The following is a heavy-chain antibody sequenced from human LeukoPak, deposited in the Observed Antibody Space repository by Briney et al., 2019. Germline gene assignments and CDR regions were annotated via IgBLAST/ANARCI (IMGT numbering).Heavy chain of an antibody. CDR3: ARDLMGRGDQRERSWFDP. J-gene: IGHJ5*02. CDR2: ISYDGSNK. D-gene: IGHD2-21*02. CDR1: GFTFSGYP. V-gene: IGHV3-30-3*01. Sequence: GKSLRLSCAASGFTFSGYPIHWVRQAPGKGLEWVAVISYDGSNKYYADSVKGRFTISRDNSKNSLYLQMNSLRAEDTAVYYCARDLMGRGDQRERSWFDPWGQGTLVTVSS.